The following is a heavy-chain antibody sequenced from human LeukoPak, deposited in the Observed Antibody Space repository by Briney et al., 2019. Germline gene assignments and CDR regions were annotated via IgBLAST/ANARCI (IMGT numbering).Heavy chain of an antibody. Sequence: SETLSLTCAVYGGSFSGYYWSWIRQPPGKGLEWIGEINHSGSTNYNPSLKSRVTISVDTSKNQFSLKLSSVTAADTAVYYCARGSDTAAGLYWGQGTLVTVSS. CDR3: ARGSDTAAGLY. CDR2: INHSGST. V-gene: IGHV4-34*01. D-gene: IGHD6-13*01. J-gene: IGHJ4*02. CDR1: GGSFSGYY.